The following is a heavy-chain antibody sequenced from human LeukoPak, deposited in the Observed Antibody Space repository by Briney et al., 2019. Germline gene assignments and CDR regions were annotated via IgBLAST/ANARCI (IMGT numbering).Heavy chain of an antibody. CDR1: GGTFSSYA. CDR3: ARGYCSGGSCYSSDY. V-gene: IGHV1-69*13. J-gene: IGHJ4*02. Sequence: GASVKVSCKASGGTFSSYAISWVRQAPGQALEWMGGIIPIFGTANYAQKFQGRVTITADESTSTAYMELSSLRSEDTAVYYCARGYCSGGSCYSSDYWGQGTLVTVSS. CDR2: IIPIFGTA. D-gene: IGHD2-15*01.